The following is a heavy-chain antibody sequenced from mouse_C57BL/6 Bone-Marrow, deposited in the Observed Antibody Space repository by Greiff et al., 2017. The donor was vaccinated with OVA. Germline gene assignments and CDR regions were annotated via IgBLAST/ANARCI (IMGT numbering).Heavy chain of an antibody. V-gene: IGHV14-3*01. CDR3: ARVNGGSSVYAMDY. CDR2: IDPANDNT. D-gene: IGHD1-1*01. Sequence: EVKLQESVAELVRPGASVKLSCTASGFTIKNTYMHWVKQRPEQGLEWIGRIDPANDNTKYAPKFQGKATMTADTSSNTAYLQLSSLSSEDTAVDCCARVNGGSSVYAMDYWGQGTSVTVSS. J-gene: IGHJ4*01. CDR1: GFTIKNTY.